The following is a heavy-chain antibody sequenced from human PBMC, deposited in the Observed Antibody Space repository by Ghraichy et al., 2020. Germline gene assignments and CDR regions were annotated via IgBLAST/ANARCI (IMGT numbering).Heavy chain of an antibody. D-gene: IGHD6-19*01. J-gene: IGHJ4*02. V-gene: IGHV3-21*01. CDR3: ARDLGPFGSGWSDY. CDR2: ISSSSRYV. Sequence: WGSLRLSCAASGFDFSDYSMNWARQAPGKGLEWVSSISSSSRYVYYADSVNGRFTISRDNAKKSLFLQMNSLRGEDTAVYYCARDLGPFGSGWSDYWGQGTVVTVSS. CDR1: GFDFSDYS.